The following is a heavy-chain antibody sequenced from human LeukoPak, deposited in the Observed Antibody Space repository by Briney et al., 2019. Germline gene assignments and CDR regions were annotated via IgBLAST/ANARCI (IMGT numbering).Heavy chain of an antibody. J-gene: IGHJ4*02. Sequence: SETLSLTCAVYGGSFSGYYWSWIRQPPGKGLEWIGEINHSGSTNYNPSLKSRVTISVDTSKNQFSLKLSSVTAADTAVYYCARVTIGYFDYWGQGTLVTVSS. V-gene: IGHV4-34*01. D-gene: IGHD3-16*01. CDR2: INHSGST. CDR3: ARVTIGYFDY. CDR1: GGSFSGYY.